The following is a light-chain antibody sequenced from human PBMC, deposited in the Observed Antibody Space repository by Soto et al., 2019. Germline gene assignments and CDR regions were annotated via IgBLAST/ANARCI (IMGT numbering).Light chain of an antibody. CDR2: EVS. Sequence: QSVLTQPASVSGSPGQSITISCTGTSSDVGGYKYVSWYQQRPGKAPKVMIYEVSNRPSGVSDRFSGSKSGNTASLTISGLQADEEADYYCSSYRSVGSLVFGTGTKVTVL. CDR3: SSYRSVGSLV. CDR1: SSDVGGYKY. V-gene: IGLV2-14*01. J-gene: IGLJ1*01.